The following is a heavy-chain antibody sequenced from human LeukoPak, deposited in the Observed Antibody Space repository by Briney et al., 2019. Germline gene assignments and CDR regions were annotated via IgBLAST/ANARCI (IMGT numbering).Heavy chain of an antibody. D-gene: IGHD6-6*01. Sequence: SETLSLTCTVSGGSISSSSDYWGWIRQPPGKGLEWIANIYYSGSTFYNPSLKSRVTISVDTSKNQFSLKLSSVAAADTAVYYCARRTESTSSRWFDPWGQGTLVTVSS. J-gene: IGHJ5*02. V-gene: IGHV4-39*01. CDR2: IYYSGST. CDR3: ARRTESTSSRWFDP. CDR1: GGSISSSSDY.